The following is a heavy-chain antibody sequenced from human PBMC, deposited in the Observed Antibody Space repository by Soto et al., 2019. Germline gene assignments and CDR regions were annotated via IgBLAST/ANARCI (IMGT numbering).Heavy chain of an antibody. D-gene: IGHD3-22*01. Sequence: GGSLRLSCAASGFTFSSYGMHWVRQAPGKGLEWVAVISYDGSNKYYADSVKGRFTISRDNSKNTLYLQMNSLRAEDTAVYYCAKDPYDSSGYYSDYFAYWGQGTLVTVSS. CDR2: ISYDGSNK. V-gene: IGHV3-30*18. CDR1: GFTFSSYG. J-gene: IGHJ4*02. CDR3: AKDPYDSSGYYSDYFAY.